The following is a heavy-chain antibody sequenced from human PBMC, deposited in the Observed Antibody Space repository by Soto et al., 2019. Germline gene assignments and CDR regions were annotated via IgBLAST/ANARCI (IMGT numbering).Heavy chain of an antibody. CDR1: GYTFTGYY. Sequence: ASVKVSCKASGYTFTGYYMHWVRQAPGQGLEWMGIINPSGGSTSYAQKFQGRVTMTRDTSTSTVYMELSSLRSEDTAVYYCARDGSGSYRYYYYYGMDVWGQGTTVTVS. CDR3: ARDGSGSYRYYYYYGMDV. CDR2: INPSGGST. D-gene: IGHD1-26*01. V-gene: IGHV1-46*03. J-gene: IGHJ6*02.